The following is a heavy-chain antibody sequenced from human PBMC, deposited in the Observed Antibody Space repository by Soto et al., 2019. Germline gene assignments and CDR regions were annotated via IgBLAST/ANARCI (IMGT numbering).Heavy chain of an antibody. V-gene: IGHV1-18*01. CDR2: ISAYNGNT. Sequence: ASVKFSCKASGYTFTSYGISWVRQAPGKGLEWMEGISAYNGNTNYAQKLQGRVTMTTDTSTSTADMKLRSLRSDDTAVYYCARVETAIVVVTLSGLFGYWGQGTLVTVSS. CDR3: ARVETAIVVVTLSGLFGY. J-gene: IGHJ4*02. D-gene: IGHD3-22*01. CDR1: GYTFTSYG.